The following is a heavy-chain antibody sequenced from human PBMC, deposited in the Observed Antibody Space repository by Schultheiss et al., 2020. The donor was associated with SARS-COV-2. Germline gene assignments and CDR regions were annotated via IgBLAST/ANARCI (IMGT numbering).Heavy chain of an antibody. Sequence: GGSLRLSCAASGFTFSSYAMHWVRQAPGKGLEWVAVISYDGSNKYYADSVKGRFTISRDNSKNTLYLQMSSLRAEDTAVYYCARGYDILTGFDYWGQGTLVTVSS. CDR1: GFTFSSYA. CDR3: ARGYDILTGFDY. V-gene: IGHV3-30*07. CDR2: ISYDGSNK. J-gene: IGHJ4*02. D-gene: IGHD3-9*01.